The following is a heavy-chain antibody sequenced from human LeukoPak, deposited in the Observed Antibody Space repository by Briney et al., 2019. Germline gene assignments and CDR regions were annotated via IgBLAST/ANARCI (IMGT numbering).Heavy chain of an antibody. CDR2: TYYRSKWYD. D-gene: IGHD3-22*01. CDR1: GDGSSRKGAT. J-gene: IGHJ4*02. V-gene: IGHV6-1*01. Sequence: SQTLSPSPAISGDGSSRKGATSSWIRQYPSRGLEWLGRTYYRSKWYDDYAVSVKSRTTINPDTCKNQFSLQLNSVTPEDTAVYYCARYQEIVVDYWGQGTLVTVSS. CDR3: ARYQEIVVDY.